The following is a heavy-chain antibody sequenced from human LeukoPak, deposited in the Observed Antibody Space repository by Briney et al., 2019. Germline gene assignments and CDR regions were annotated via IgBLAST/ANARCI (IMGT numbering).Heavy chain of an antibody. Sequence: SETLSLTCTVSGGSISSSSYYWGWIRQPPGKGLEWIGSIYYSGSTYYNPSLKSRVTISVDTSKNLFSLTLSSVTAADTAVYYCARHFPQSSGYRFHLTGGGFDXWGQGTLVTVS. D-gene: IGHD3-22*01. J-gene: IGHJ5*02. V-gene: IGHV4-39*01. CDR1: GGSISSSSYY. CDR3: ARHFPQSSGYRFHLTGGGFDX. CDR2: IYYSGST.